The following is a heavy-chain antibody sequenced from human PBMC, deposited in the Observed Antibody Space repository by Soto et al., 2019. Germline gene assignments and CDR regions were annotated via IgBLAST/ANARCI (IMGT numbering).Heavy chain of an antibody. CDR2: IIPIFGTA. D-gene: IGHD2-2*01. V-gene: IGHV1-69*06. Sequence: ASVKVSCKASGGTFSSYAISWVRQAPGQGLEWMGGIIPIFGTANYAQKFQGRVTITADKSTSTAYMELSSLRSEDTAVYYCARDWFVQYQLPNLLPDYYYYGMDVWGQGTTVTVS. CDR1: GGTFSSYA. J-gene: IGHJ6*02. CDR3: ARDWFVQYQLPNLLPDYYYYGMDV.